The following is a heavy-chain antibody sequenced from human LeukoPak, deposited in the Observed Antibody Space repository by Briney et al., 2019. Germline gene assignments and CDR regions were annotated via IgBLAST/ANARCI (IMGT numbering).Heavy chain of an antibody. CDR1: GYTFTSYD. V-gene: IGHV1-8*01. D-gene: IGHD3-10*01. CDR3: ARTDYYGSGKSYYFDY. CDR2: MNPNSGNT. J-gene: IGHJ4*02. Sequence: ASVKVSCKASGYTFTSYDINWVRQATGQGLEWMGWMNPNSGNTGYAQKFQGRVTITTDESTSTAYMELSSLRSEDTAVYYCARTDYYGSGKSYYFDYWGQGTLVTVSS.